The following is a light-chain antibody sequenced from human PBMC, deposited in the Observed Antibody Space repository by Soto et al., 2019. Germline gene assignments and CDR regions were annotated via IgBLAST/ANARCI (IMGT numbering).Light chain of an antibody. Sequence: DVEMNKSPLSLPVTPGEPASISCRSSRSLLSSNGYNYLNWYLQKPGQSPQLLIYLGSNRASGVPDRFSGSGSGTDFTLKISRVEAEDVGVYYCAQGLQTPLTFGGGTKEDI. CDR3: AQGLQTPLT. CDR2: LGS. J-gene: IGKJ4*01. V-gene: IGKV2-28*01. CDR1: RSLLSSNGYNY.